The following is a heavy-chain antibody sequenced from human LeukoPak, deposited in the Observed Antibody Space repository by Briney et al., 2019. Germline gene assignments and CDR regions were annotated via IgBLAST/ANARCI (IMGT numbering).Heavy chain of an antibody. CDR1: GYTFISYD. Sequence: GASVNVSCKASGYTFISYDINWVRQATGQGLEWMGWMNPNSGNTGYAQKFQGRVTLTRSTSISTAYMELSSLRSEDTAVYYCARGSSGFWSGYPLDYWGQGTLVTVSS. D-gene: IGHD3-3*01. J-gene: IGHJ4*02. CDR3: ARGSSGFWSGYPLDY. CDR2: MNPNSGNT. V-gene: IGHV1-8*03.